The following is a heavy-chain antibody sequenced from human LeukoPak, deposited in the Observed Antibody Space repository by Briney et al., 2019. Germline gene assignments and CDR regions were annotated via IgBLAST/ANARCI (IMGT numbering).Heavy chain of an antibody. Sequence: GGSLRLSCAASGFTFNRYWMHWVRQAPGKGLVWVSHINSDGSITSYAESVKGRFTVSRDNAKNTLYLQMDSLRAEDTAVYYCVRGPPGYYNGMDVWGQGTTVSVSS. CDR1: GFTFNRYW. CDR2: INSDGSIT. CDR3: VRGPPGYYNGMDV. V-gene: IGHV3-74*01. J-gene: IGHJ6*02.